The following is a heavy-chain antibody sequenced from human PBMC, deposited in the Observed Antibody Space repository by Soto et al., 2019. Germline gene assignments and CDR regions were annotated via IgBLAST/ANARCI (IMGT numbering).Heavy chain of an antibody. CDR2: IYYSGST. J-gene: IGHJ6*02. D-gene: IGHD2-2*02. CDR3: ARGGCSSTSCYKRYYYYYYGMDV. V-gene: IGHV4-61*01. CDR1: GGSVSSGSYY. Sequence: AETLSLTCTVSGGSVSSGSYYWSWIRQPPGKGLEWIGYIYYSGSTNYNPSLKSRVTISVDTSKNQFSLKLSSVTAADTAVYYCARGGCSSTSCYKRYYYYYYGMDVWGQGTTVTVSS.